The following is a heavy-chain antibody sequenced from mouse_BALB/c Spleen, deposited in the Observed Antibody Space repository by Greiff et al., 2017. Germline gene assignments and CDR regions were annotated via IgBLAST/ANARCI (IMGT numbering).Heavy chain of an antibody. V-gene: IGHV3-6*02. D-gene: IGHD2-1*01. J-gene: IGHJ3*01. CDR2: ISYDGSN. CDR1: GYSITSGYY. CDR3: ARDYYGNYEFAY. Sequence: EVKLMESGPGLAKPSQSLSLTCSVTGYSITSGYYWNWIRQFPGNKLEWMGYISYDGSNNYNPSLKNRISITRDTSKNQFFLKLNSVTTEDTATYYCARDYYGNYEFAYWGQGTLVTVSA.